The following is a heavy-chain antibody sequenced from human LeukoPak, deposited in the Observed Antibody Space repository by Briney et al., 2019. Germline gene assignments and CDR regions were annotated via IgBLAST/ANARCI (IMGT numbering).Heavy chain of an antibody. CDR2: INLSGSST. CDR3: AKDVWRYSGSYYDFDY. Sequence: GGSLRLSWPPSGFTFSNWAMSWVRQPPGRGLEGFSGINLSGSSTYYADSVKGRFTISRDNSKNTLYLQMNSLRAEDTAVYYCAKDVWRYSGSYYDFDYWGQGTLVTVSS. J-gene: IGHJ4*02. V-gene: IGHV3-23*01. CDR1: GFTFSNWA. D-gene: IGHD1-26*01.